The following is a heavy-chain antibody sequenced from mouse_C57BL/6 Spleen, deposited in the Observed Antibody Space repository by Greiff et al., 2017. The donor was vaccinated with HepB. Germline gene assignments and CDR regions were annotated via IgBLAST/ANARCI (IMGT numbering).Heavy chain of an antibody. D-gene: IGHD2-5*01. Sequence: VQLQQSGAELAKPGASVKLSCKASGYTFTSYWMHWVKQRPGQGLEWIGYINPSSGYTKYNQKFKDKATLTADKSSSTAYMQLSSLTYEDSAVYYCASEKAYYSNPFAYWGQGTLVTVSA. J-gene: IGHJ3*01. CDR2: INPSSGYT. V-gene: IGHV1-7*01. CDR1: GYTFTSYW. CDR3: ASEKAYYSNPFAY.